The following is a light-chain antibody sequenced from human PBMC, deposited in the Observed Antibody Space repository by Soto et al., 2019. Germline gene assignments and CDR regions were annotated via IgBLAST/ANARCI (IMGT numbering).Light chain of an antibody. CDR2: SNN. Sequence: QSVLTQPPSVSGAPGQRVTISCTGSSSNIGAGHAVHWYQQLPGTAPKLLIHSNNNRPSGVPDRFSGSKSGTSASLAIAGLQADDEADYYCSSYAGSNNLHVLFGGGTKLTVL. CDR1: SSNIGAGHA. J-gene: IGLJ2*01. V-gene: IGLV1-40*01. CDR3: SSYAGSNNLHVL.